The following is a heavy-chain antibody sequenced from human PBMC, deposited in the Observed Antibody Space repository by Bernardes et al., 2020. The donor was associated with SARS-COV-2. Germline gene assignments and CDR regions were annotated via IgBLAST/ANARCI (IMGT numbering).Heavy chain of an antibody. V-gene: IGHV3-53*01. CDR1: GFTVSSNY. D-gene: IGHD3-22*01. CDR3: ARAPYDSSGYYGAFDI. J-gene: IGHJ3*02. Sequence: GSLRLSCAASGFTVSSNYMSWVRQAPGKGLEWVSVIYSGGSTYYADSVKGRFTISRDNSKNTLYLQMNSLRAEDTAVYYCARAPYDSSGYYGAFDIWGQGTMVTVSS. CDR2: IYSGGST.